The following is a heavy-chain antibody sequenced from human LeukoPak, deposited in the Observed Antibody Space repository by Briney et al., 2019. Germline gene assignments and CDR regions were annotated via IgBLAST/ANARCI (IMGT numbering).Heavy chain of an antibody. V-gene: IGHV3-33*01. CDR1: GFTFSSYG. D-gene: IGHD2-15*01. CDR2: IWYDGSNK. CDR3: ARNLGYCSGGSCQKRGMDV. Sequence: GGSLRLSCAASGFTFSSYGMHWVRQAPGKGLEWVAVIWYDGSNKYYADSVKGRFTISRDNSKNTLYLQMNSLRAEDTAVYYCARNLGYCSGGSCQKRGMDVWGQGTTVTVSS. J-gene: IGHJ6*02.